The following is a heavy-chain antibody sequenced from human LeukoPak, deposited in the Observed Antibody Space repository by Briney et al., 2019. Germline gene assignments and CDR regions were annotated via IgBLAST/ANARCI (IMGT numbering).Heavy chain of an antibody. V-gene: IGHV3-21*01. CDR3: ARDFDWLFDY. D-gene: IGHD3-9*01. CDR2: ISSSSSYM. Sequence: PGGSLRLSCAASGFTFSSYSMNWVRQAPGKGLEWVSSISSSSSYMYYADSVKGRFTISRDNAKNSLYLQMNSLRAEDTAVYYCARDFDWLFDYWGQGTLVTVSS. CDR1: GFTFSSYS. J-gene: IGHJ4*02.